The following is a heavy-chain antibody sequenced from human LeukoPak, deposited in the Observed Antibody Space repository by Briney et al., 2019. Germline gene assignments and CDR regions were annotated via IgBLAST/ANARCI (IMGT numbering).Heavy chain of an antibody. Sequence: SETLSLTCTVSGGSISSGSYYWSWIRQPAGKGLEWIGRIYTSGSTNYNPSLKSRVTISVDTSKNQFSLKLSSVTAADTAVYYCARENDPHSGSYYGVDWGQGTLVTVSS. CDR2: IYTSGST. CDR3: ARENDPHSGSYYGVD. V-gene: IGHV4-61*02. J-gene: IGHJ4*02. D-gene: IGHD3-10*01. CDR1: GGSISSGSYY.